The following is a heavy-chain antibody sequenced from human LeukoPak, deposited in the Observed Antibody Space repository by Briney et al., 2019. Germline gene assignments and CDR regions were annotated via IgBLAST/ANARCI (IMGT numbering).Heavy chain of an antibody. V-gene: IGHV4-34*01. D-gene: IGHD3-9*01. CDR1: GGSFSGYN. CDR3: ARTLGYTVLTGFLYYFDS. Sequence: SETLSLTCAVYGGSFSGYNWSWIRQPPGKGLEWIGEINHSGGTNYNPSLKSRVTISVVTSKNQFSLKLDSVTAADTAVYYCARTLGYTVLTGFLYYFDSWGQGALVAVSS. CDR2: INHSGGT. J-gene: IGHJ4*02.